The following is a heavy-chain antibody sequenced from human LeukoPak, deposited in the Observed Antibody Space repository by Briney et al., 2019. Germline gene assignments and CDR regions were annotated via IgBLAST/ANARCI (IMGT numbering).Heavy chain of an antibody. CDR1: GYSFTSYW. CDR2: MYPGDSDT. J-gene: IGHJ3*02. V-gene: IGHV5-51*01. Sequence: GESLKISCKASGYSFTSYWISWVRQMPGKGLEWMGIMYPGDSDTRYSPSFQGQVTISADKSISTAYLQWSSLKASDTAMYYCARDYYDSSGYSRDAFDIWGQGTMVTVSS. D-gene: IGHD3-22*01. CDR3: ARDYYDSSGYSRDAFDI.